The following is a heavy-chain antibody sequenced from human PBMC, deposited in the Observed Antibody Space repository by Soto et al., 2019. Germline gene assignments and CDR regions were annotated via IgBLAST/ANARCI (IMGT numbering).Heavy chain of an antibody. J-gene: IGHJ4*02. CDR3: AHRVLRTVFGLVTTTAIYFDF. D-gene: IGHD3-3*01. CDR1: GFSLTTGGVG. V-gene: IGHV2-5*02. Sequence: QITLNESGPTQVKPRQTLTLTCTFSGFSLTTGGVGVGWIRQSPGKAPEWLALIYWDDDKRYSPSLKSRLTITKDNSKNQVVLTMADLDPADTATYYCAHRVLRTVFGLVTTTAIYFDFWGQGTPVAVSS. CDR2: IYWDDDK.